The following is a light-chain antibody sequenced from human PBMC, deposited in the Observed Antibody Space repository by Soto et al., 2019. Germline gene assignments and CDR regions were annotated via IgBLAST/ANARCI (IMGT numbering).Light chain of an antibody. CDR2: KAS. CDR1: QSIGSS. Sequence: DIQMTQSPSTLSASVGDRVTITCRASQSIGSSLAWYQQKSGKAPNLLIYKASTLESGVPSRFGGSGSGTEFTLTISSLQPDDFATYYSQQYSDYPCTFRAGTEVDVK. V-gene: IGKV1-5*03. J-gene: IGKJ3*01. CDR3: QQYSDYPCT.